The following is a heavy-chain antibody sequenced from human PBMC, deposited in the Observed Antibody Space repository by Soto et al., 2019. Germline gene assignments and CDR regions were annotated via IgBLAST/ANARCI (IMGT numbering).Heavy chain of an antibody. D-gene: IGHD2-15*01. CDR3: ALYCCDGIYPDLIAF. Sequence: ASVKVSCKASGYTFTSYGISWVRQAPGQGLEWMGWISAYNGNTNYAQKLQGRVTTTTDTSTSTAYVELRSLRSDDTAVYYCALYCCDGIYPDLIAFWGQGTPVTVSS. CDR1: GYTFTSYG. V-gene: IGHV1-18*01. J-gene: IGHJ4*02. CDR2: ISAYNGNT.